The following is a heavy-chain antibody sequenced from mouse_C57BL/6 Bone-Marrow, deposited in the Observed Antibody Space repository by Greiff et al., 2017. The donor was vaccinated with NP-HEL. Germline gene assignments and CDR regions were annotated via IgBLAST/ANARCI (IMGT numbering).Heavy chain of an antibody. J-gene: IGHJ1*03. CDR2: IHPNSGST. Sequence: VQLQQSGAELVKPGASVKLSCKASGYTFTSYWMHWVKQRPGQGLEWIGMIHPNSGSTNYNEKFKSKATLTVDKSSSTAYMQLSSLTSEDSAVYYCARMEGRGYFDVWGTGTTVTVSS. CDR3: ARMEGRGYFDV. V-gene: IGHV1-64*01. CDR1: GYTFTSYW.